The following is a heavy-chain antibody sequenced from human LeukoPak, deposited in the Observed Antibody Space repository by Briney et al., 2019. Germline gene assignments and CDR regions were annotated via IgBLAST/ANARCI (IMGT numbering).Heavy chain of an antibody. CDR1: GFTFSSND. V-gene: IGHV3-30*09. J-gene: IGHJ5*02. D-gene: IGHD5-24*01. CDR3: ARNYLGLT. CDR2: VSSDGSNK. Sequence: PGRSLRLSCAASGFTFSSNDMHWVRQTPGAGLEWVAAVSSDGSNKYHADSVKGRFAISRDNSKNTLYLQMNSLRAEDTAVFYCARNYLGLTWGQGTLVTVSS.